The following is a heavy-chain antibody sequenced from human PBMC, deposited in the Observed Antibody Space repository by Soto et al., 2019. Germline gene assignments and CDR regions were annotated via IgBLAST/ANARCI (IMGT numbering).Heavy chain of an antibody. V-gene: IGHV3-48*01. CDR1: GFTFSSYS. Sequence: GGSLRHSCAASGFTFSSYSMNRVSQATGKGLEWVSYISSSSSTIYYADSVKGRFTISRDNAKNSLYLQMNSLRAEDTAVYYCARSGIITCTTLYLVLLVDLVYAFDIWGQGTMVTGSS. CDR3: ARSGIITCTTLYLVLLVDLVYAFDI. J-gene: IGHJ3*02. D-gene: IGHD1-7*01. CDR2: ISSSSSTI.